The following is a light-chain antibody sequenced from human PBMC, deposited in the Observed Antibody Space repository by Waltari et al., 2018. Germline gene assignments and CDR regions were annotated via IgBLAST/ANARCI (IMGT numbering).Light chain of an antibody. J-gene: IGLJ2*01. CDR2: AND. Sequence: HSLLTQPPSVSAAPGQKVTISCSGSSSNIGDSSVSWYQQLPGTAPKLLIYANDKRPSDIPDRLPGSKSGTSATLDITGLRTGDEADYYCGTWDSSVTVGEVVFGGGTKLTVL. CDR3: GTWDSSVTVGEVV. V-gene: IGLV1-51*01. CDR1: SSNIGDSS.